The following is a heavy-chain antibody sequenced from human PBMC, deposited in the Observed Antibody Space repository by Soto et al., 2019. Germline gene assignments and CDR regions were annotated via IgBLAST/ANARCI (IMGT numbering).Heavy chain of an antibody. D-gene: IGHD6-13*01. CDR2: IDPSDSYT. V-gene: IGHV5-10-1*01. J-gene: IGHJ4*02. Sequence: EVQLVQSGAEVKKPGESLRISCKGSGYSFTSYWISWVRQMPGKGLEWMGRIDPSDSYTNYSPSFQGHVTISADKSISTPYLQWSSLRASYTAMYYCARHQAAAVDNDLTFDYWGQGTLVTVSS. CDR1: GYSFTSYW. CDR3: ARHQAAAVDNDLTFDY.